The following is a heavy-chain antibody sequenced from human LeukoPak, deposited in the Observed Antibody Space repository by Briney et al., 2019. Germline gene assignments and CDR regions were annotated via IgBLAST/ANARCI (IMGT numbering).Heavy chain of an antibody. D-gene: IGHD5-18*01. CDR1: GFTFSDYY. V-gene: IGHV3-11*01. CDR3: ARDRIQLWSKPSYYYYYYYLDV. CDR2: ISSSGSTI. Sequence: GGSLRLSCAASGFTFSDYYMSWIRQAPGKGLEWVSYISSSGSTIYYADSVKGRFTISRDNAKNSLYLQMNSLRAEDTAVYYCARDRIQLWSKPSYYYYYYYLDVWGKETTVTVSS. J-gene: IGHJ6*03.